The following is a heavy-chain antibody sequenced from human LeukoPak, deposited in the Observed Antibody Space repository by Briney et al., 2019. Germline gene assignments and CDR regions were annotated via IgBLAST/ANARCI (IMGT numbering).Heavy chain of an antibody. CDR3: ARDLMGDYDTSGYLEE. Sequence: SETLSLTCTVSGGSITSHYLSWIRQPPGKGLEWIGYIYYSGNTYYNPSLKSRGAISVDTSKNQFSLKLTSVTAAVTAVYFCARDLMGDYDTSGYLEEWGQGTLVTVSS. CDR2: IYYSGNT. D-gene: IGHD3-22*01. J-gene: IGHJ4*02. V-gene: IGHV4-59*06. CDR1: GGSITSHY.